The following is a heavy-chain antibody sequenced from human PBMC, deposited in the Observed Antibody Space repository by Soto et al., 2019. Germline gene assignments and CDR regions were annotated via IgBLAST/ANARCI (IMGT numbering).Heavy chain of an antibody. CDR2: IYYSGST. V-gene: IGHV4-61*05. CDR1: GGSITYINNHY. D-gene: IGHD3-22*01. Sequence: PSETLSLTCTVSGGSITYINNHYCSWFRLPPGKGLEWIGYIYYSGSTYYNPSLKSRVTISVDTSKNQFSLKLSSVTAADTAVYYCARVGYYDGSGYNAFNIWGQGTMVTVSS. CDR3: ARVGYYDGSGYNAFNI. J-gene: IGHJ3*02.